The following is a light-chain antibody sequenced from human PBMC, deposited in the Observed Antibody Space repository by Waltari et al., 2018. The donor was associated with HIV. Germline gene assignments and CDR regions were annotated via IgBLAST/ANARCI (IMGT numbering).Light chain of an antibody. CDR3: TSYAGSDNLML. V-gene: IGLV2-8*01. J-gene: IGLJ2*01. CDR2: EVY. Sequence: QSALPQPPTASGSPGQSVPISCSGTTNDVGPYDYVSWSQQHPDKAPTRIIYEVYKRPSGVPVRFSGSKSGNTASLTVSGLQAEDEADYYCTSYAGSDNLMLFGGGTKVTVL. CDR1: TNDVGPYDY.